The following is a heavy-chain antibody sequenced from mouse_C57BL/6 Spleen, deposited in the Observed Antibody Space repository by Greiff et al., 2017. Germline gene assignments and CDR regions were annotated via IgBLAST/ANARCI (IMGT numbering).Heavy chain of an antibody. V-gene: IGHV1-69*01. J-gene: IGHJ3*01. Sequence: VQLQQPGAELVMPGASVKLSCKASGYTFTSYWMHWVKQRPGQGLEWIGEIDPSDSYTNYNQKFKGKSTLTVDKSSSPAYMQLSSLTSEDSAVYYCARGDSSGYWFAYWGQGTLVTVSA. D-gene: IGHD3-2*02. CDR2: IDPSDSYT. CDR1: GYTFTSYW. CDR3: ARGDSSGYWFAY.